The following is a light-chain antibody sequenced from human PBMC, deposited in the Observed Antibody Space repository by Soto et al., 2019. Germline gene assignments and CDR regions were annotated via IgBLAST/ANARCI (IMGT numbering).Light chain of an antibody. Sequence: IRLTQSASFLSSSLGDRVTLTCLASQGISSYLAWYQQKPGKAPNLLSHTASTLQSGVPSRFSGSGSGTEFTLTISSLQPDDFATYYCQQYNSYPWTFGQGTKVDIK. CDR1: QGISSY. CDR2: TAS. V-gene: IGKV1-9*01. CDR3: QQYNSYPWT. J-gene: IGKJ1*01.